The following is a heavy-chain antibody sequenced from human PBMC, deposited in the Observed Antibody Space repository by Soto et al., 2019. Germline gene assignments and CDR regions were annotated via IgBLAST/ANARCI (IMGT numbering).Heavy chain of an antibody. V-gene: IGHV1-69*02. J-gene: IGHJ3*02. CDR2: IIPILGIA. D-gene: IGHD3-22*01. Sequence: QVQLVQSGAEVKKPGSSVKVSCKASGGTFSSYTISWVRQAPGQGLEWMGRIIPILGIANYAQKFQGRVTITADKSTSTAYMELSSLRSEDTAVYYCAALVVVITDDAFDIWGQGTMVTVSS. CDR1: GGTFSSYT. CDR3: AALVVVITDDAFDI.